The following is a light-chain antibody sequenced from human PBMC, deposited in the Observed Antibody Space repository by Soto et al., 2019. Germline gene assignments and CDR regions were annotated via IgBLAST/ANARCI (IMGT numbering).Light chain of an antibody. CDR1: QSVSSY. Sequence: EIVLTQSPATLSLSPGERATLSCRASQSVSSYLAWYQQKPGQAPRLLIYDASNRATGIPARFSGSGSGTDFTLTISSLEPEDFAVYYCQQRSNWPPELGQGTKVDIK. J-gene: IGKJ1*01. CDR3: QQRSNWPPE. V-gene: IGKV3-11*01. CDR2: DAS.